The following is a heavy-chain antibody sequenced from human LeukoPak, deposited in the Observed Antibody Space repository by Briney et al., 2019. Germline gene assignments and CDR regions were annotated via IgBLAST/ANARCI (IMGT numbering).Heavy chain of an antibody. CDR1: GFTFSSYA. CDR3: TRRAAAETFYSDY. D-gene: IGHD6-13*01. Sequence: GGSLRLSCAASGFTFSSYAMSWVRQAPGKGLEWVSAISGSGGSTYYADSVKGRFTISRDNSKNTLYLQMGSLRAEDMALYYCTRRAAAETFYSDYWGQGILVTVSS. V-gene: IGHV3-23*01. J-gene: IGHJ4*02. CDR2: ISGSGGST.